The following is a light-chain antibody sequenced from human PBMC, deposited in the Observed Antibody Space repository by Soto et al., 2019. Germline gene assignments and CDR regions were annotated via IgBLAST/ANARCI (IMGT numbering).Light chain of an antibody. J-gene: IGKJ4*01. CDR3: MQALQIPPT. CDR1: QSLLHSNGYNY. Sequence: DIVMTQSPLSLPVTPGEPASISCRSSQSLLHSNGYNYLDWYLQKPGQSPQLLIYLGSNRASGVPDRFSGSGSGTDFTLKISRVEAEDVGVYYCMQALQIPPTFGGGTKVDIK. CDR2: LGS. V-gene: IGKV2-28*01.